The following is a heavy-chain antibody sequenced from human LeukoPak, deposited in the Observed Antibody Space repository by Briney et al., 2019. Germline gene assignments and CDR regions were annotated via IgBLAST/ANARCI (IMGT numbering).Heavy chain of an antibody. D-gene: IGHD6-19*01. Sequence: GGPLRLSCSASGFTFSSYAMHWVRQAPGKGLEYVSAISSNGGSTYYADSVKGRFTISRDNSKNTLYLQMSSLRAEDTAVYYCVKVAVAGKVSFDYWGQGTLVTVSS. V-gene: IGHV3-64D*06. J-gene: IGHJ4*02. CDR3: VKVAVAGKVSFDY. CDR1: GFTFSSYA. CDR2: ISSNGGST.